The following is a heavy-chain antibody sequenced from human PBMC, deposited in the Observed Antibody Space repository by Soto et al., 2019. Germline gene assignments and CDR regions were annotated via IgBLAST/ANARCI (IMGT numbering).Heavy chain of an antibody. CDR1: GGSTSGYY. D-gene: IGHD1-26*01. CDR2: IHSSGTT. CDR3: ARHKKWAEQGWFDP. V-gene: IGHV4-59*01. Sequence: QVQLQESGPGLVKPSETMSITCNVSGGSTSGYYWTWIRQSPGNGLEWIGYIHSSGTTTYNPSLKSRVTISIDTSKNQVYLRVTSVTAADTAIYYCARHKKWAEQGWFDPWGQGTQVTVSS. J-gene: IGHJ5*02.